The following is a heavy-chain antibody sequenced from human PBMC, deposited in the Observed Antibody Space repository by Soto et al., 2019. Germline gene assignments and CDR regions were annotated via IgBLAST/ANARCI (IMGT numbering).Heavy chain of an antibody. Sequence: SETLSLTCAVYGGSFSGYYWSWIRQPPGKGLDWIGEINHSGSTNYNPSLKSRVTISVDTSKNQFSLKLSSVTAADTAVYYCAREVGESEDYWGQGTLVTVSS. CDR2: INHSGST. CDR1: GGSFSGYY. J-gene: IGHJ4*02. CDR3: AREVGESEDY. D-gene: IGHD4-17*01. V-gene: IGHV4-34*01.